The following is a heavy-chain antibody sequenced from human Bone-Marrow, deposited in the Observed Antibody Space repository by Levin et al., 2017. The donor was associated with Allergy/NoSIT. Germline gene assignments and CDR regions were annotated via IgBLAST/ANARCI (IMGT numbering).Heavy chain of an antibody. D-gene: IGHD3-16*01. Sequence: GGSLRLSCAASGFTFSAFGMHWVRQAPGRGLEWVAVIWYDGSHKFYADSVKGRFTISRDNSKNTLYLQMNSLRAEDTAVYYCSRWITVIDYYYYYYMDVWGEGTTVTVSS. CDR3: SRWITVIDYYYYYYMDV. CDR1: GFTFSAFG. CDR2: IWYDGSHK. V-gene: IGHV3-33*01. J-gene: IGHJ6*03.